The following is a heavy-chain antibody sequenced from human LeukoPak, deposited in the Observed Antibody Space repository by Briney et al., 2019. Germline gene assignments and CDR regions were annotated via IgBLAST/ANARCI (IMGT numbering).Heavy chain of an antibody. CDR3: ARDLYSSGWFYLSY. Sequence: GGSLRLSCAASGFTFSSYAMHWVRQAPGKGLEWVAVISYDGSNKYYADSVKGRFTISRDNSKNTLYLQMNSLRAEDTAVYYCARDLYSSGWFYLSYWGQGTLVTVSS. D-gene: IGHD6-19*01. V-gene: IGHV3-30-3*01. CDR2: ISYDGSNK. CDR1: GFTFSSYA. J-gene: IGHJ4*02.